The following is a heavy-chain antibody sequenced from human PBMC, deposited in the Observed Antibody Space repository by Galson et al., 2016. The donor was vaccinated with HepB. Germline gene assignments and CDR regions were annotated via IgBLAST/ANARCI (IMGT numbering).Heavy chain of an antibody. CDR1: GFTVSSNY. J-gene: IGHJ6*03. CDR3: ARNKATARVWGHYYYYMDV. D-gene: IGHD3-16*01. CDR2: IYSGGST. Sequence: SLRLSCAASGFTVSSNYLSWVRQAPGKGLEWVSVIYSGGSTYYADSARGRFTISRDNSNNILYLQMTSLRAEDTAVYYCARNKATARVWGHYYYYMDVWGKGTTVTVSS. V-gene: IGHV3-53*01.